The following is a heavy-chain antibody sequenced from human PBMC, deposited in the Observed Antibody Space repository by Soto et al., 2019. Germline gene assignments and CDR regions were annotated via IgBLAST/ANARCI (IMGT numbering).Heavy chain of an antibody. CDR2: IVPTVDTA. D-gene: IGHD2-15*01. Sequence: QVQLVQSGAEVRQPASSVKVSCKTSGATFSSYAITWVRQAPGQGLEWMGGIVPTVDTATYAQKFQGRVTITADKCTNTVYMELSSLRSDDTSVYYSVRVVAIPGFPDNWGQGTLVTVSS. CDR3: VRVVAIPGFPDN. J-gene: IGHJ4*02. V-gene: IGHV1-69*14. CDR1: GATFSSYA.